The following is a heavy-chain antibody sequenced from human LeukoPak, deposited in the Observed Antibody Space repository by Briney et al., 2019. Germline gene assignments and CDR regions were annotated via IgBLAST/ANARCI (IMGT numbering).Heavy chain of an antibody. CDR3: ARDDASLGTSFDY. J-gene: IGHJ4*02. Sequence: GGSLRLSRAASGFTFTTYSMNWVRQAPGKGLEWVSSISSSSGYIYYADSMKGRFTISRDNAKNSLYLQMNSLRAEDTAVYYCARDDASLGTSFDYWGQGTLVTVSS. CDR1: GFTFTTYS. CDR2: ISSSSGYI. D-gene: IGHD7-27*01. V-gene: IGHV3-21*01.